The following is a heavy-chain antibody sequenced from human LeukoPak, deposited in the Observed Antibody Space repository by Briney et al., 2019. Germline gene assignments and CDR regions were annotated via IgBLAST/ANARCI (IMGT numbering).Heavy chain of an antibody. CDR2: IIPLFGTA. CDR3: ARRGTSCYEDGGGCYYFYYGMDV. V-gene: IGHV1-69*13. Sequence: SVKVSCKASGGTFSNYAISWERQAPGQGLEWMGGIIPLFGTANYAQKFQGRVTITADESTNTAYMELSSLRSEDTAVYYCARRGTSCYEDGGGCYYFYYGMDVWGQGTTVTVSS. D-gene: IGHD2-2*01. J-gene: IGHJ6*02. CDR1: GGTFSNYA.